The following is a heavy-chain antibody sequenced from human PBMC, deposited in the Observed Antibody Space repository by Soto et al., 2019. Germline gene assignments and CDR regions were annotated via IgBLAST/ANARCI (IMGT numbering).Heavy chain of an antibody. J-gene: IGHJ4*02. CDR1: GVTFSSYT. Sequence: QVQLVQSGAEVKKPGSSVKVSCKASGVTFSSYTISWVRQAPGQGLEWMGRIIPILGIANYAQKFQGRVTITAEKTTSTAYMELRSLRPEDTAVYYCARDRAAAGTGYWGQGTRVTVS. D-gene: IGHD6-13*01. V-gene: IGHV1-69*08. CDR2: IIPILGIA. CDR3: ARDRAAAGTGY.